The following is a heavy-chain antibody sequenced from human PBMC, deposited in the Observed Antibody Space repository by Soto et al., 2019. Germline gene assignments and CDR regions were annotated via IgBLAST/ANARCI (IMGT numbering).Heavy chain of an antibody. V-gene: IGHV3-23*01. CDR1: GFTFSSYA. CDR3: AKTKRLWCGELF. D-gene: IGHD3-10*01. CDR2: ISGSGGST. J-gene: IGHJ4*02. Sequence: EVQLLESGGGLVQPGGSLRLSCAASGFTFSSYAMSWVRQAPGKGLEWVSAISGSGGSTYYADSVKGRFTISRDNSKNSLYLQMNSLIAEDTAVYYCAKTKRLWCGELFGGQGSLVTVSS.